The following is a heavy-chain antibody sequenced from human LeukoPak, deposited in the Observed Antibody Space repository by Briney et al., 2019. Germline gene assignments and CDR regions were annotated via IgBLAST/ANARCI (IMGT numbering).Heavy chain of an antibody. CDR1: GFILSTYV. Sequence: PGGSLRLSCAASGFILSTYVMSWVRQAPGKGLEWVSTISSSGGYTYFADSVKGRFTISRDNSKNTLYLQMNSLRAEDTAVYYCAKDLYDYVWGSYRGLFDYWGQGTLVTVSS. J-gene: IGHJ4*02. V-gene: IGHV3-23*01. D-gene: IGHD3-16*02. CDR2: ISSSGGYT. CDR3: AKDLYDYVWGSYRGLFDY.